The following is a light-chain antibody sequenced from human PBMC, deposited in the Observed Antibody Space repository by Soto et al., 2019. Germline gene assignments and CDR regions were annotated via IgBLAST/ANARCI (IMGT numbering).Light chain of an antibody. J-gene: IGLJ1*01. Sequence: QSVLTQPASVSGSPGQPITISCTGTSGDIGSYNRVSWYQQHPGKAPKLIIYEVTDRPSGVSNRFSGSKSGNTASLTISGLQAEDEAEYYCSSYTNINTRACVFGTRTKVTVL. V-gene: IGLV2-14*01. CDR1: SGDIGSYNR. CDR3: SSYTNINTRACV. CDR2: EVT.